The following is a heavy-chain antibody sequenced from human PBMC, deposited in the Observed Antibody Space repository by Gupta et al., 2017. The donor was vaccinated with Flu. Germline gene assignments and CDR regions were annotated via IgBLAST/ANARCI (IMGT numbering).Heavy chain of an antibody. Sequence: QVQLQESGPGLVKPSETLSLTCAVSGYSISSGYYWGWIRQPPGKGLEWIGSIYHSGSTYYNPSLKSRVTLSVDTSKNQFSLKLSSVTAADTAVYYCARSVYYDSSGYGYWGQGTLVTVSS. CDR1: GYSISSGYY. CDR2: IYHSGST. D-gene: IGHD3-22*01. J-gene: IGHJ4*02. V-gene: IGHV4-38-2*01. CDR3: ARSVYYDSSGYGY.